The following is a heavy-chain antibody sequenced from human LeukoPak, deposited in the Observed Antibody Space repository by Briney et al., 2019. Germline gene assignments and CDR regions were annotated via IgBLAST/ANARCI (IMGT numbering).Heavy chain of an antibody. V-gene: IGHV3-30*02. Sequence: GGSLRLSCAASGFTFSSYSMHWVRQAPGKGLEWVAFIRYDGSNKYYADSVKGRFTISRDNSKNTLYLQMNSLRAEDTAVYYCARDFSDDSSGYYGELDYWGQGTLVTVSS. CDR3: ARDFSDDSSGYYGELDY. J-gene: IGHJ4*02. D-gene: IGHD3-22*01. CDR1: GFTFSSYS. CDR2: IRYDGSNK.